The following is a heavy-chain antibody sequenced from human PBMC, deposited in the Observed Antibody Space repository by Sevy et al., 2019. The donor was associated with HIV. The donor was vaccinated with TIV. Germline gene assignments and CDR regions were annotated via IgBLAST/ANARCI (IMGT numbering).Heavy chain of an antibody. J-gene: IGHJ3*01. CDR3: ARRAISTFTDNAFDF. CDR1: GFTFSDYP. V-gene: IGHV3-11*01. Sequence: GSLRLSCAASGFTFSDYPMNWIRQTPGKGLEWVSYISGGSGTISYADSMKGRFTISRDNTKNSLYLQMNSLRAEDTAVYYCARRAISTFTDNAFDFWGQGTMVTVSS. D-gene: IGHD3-3*01. CDR2: ISGGSGTI.